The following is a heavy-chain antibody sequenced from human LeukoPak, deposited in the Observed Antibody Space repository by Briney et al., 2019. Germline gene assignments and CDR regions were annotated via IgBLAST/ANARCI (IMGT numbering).Heavy chain of an antibody. J-gene: IGHJ6*03. CDR1: GGSFSGYY. CDR2: INHSGST. V-gene: IGHV4-34*01. Sequence: PSETLSLTCAVYGGSFSGYYWSWIRQPPGKGLEWIGEINHSGSTNYNPSLKSRVTISVDTSKNQFSLKLSSVTAADTAVYYCARRLGDYDSSGYYYYYYYMDVWGKGTTVTISS. D-gene: IGHD3-22*01. CDR3: ARRLGDYDSSGYYYYYYYMDV.